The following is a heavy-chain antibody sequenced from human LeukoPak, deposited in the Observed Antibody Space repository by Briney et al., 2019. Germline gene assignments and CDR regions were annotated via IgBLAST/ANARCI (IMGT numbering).Heavy chain of an antibody. J-gene: IGHJ3*01. Sequence: PGGSLRLSCAASGFTFSNYGMHWVRQAPGKGLEWVADIWYDGSNGYYADSVKGRFTISRDNSKNMLYLQMTSLRAEDTAVYYCAAAFGVWGQGTMVTVSS. CDR1: GFTFSNYG. V-gene: IGHV3-33*01. CDR3: AAAFGV. CDR2: IWYDGSNG.